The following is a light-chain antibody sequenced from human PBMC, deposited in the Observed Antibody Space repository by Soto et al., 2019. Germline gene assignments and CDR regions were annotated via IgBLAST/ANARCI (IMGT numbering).Light chain of an antibody. V-gene: IGKV3-20*01. CDR1: QSVISS. J-gene: IGKJ3*01. CDR2: DAS. Sequence: EIVVTQSPALLSVSPGERVTLSCRASQSVISSIAWYQQKLGQAPRLLIYDASSRATGIPDRISGSGSGTDFTLTISRLETEDFAVYYCQQYGSAPFTFGPGTKVDIK. CDR3: QQYGSAPFT.